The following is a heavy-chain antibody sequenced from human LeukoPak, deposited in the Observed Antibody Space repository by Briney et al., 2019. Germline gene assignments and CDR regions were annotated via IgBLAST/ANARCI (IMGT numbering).Heavy chain of an antibody. CDR1: GFTFSSYW. CDR2: IKQDGSEK. Sequence: PGGSLRLSCAASGFTFSSYWMSWVRQAPGKGLEWVANIKQDGSEKYYADSVKGRFTISRDNSKNTLYLQMNSLRAEDTAVYYCAKAPVDIWFGEGYYYYGMDVWGQGTTVTVSS. CDR3: AKAPVDIWFGEGYYYYGMDV. D-gene: IGHD3-10*01. J-gene: IGHJ6*02. V-gene: IGHV3-7*01.